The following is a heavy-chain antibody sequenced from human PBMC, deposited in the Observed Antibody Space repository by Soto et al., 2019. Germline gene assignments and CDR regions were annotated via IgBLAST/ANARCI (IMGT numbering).Heavy chain of an antibody. CDR1: GYTFTSYA. Sequence: ASVKVSCKASGYTFTSYAMHWVRQAPGQRLEWMGWINAGNGNTKYSQKFQGRVTITRDTSASTAYMELSSLRSEDTAVYYCARVGTAWLPNKNWFDPWGQGTLVTVSS. J-gene: IGHJ5*02. CDR3: ARVGTAWLPNKNWFDP. D-gene: IGHD3-22*01. V-gene: IGHV1-3*01. CDR2: INAGNGNT.